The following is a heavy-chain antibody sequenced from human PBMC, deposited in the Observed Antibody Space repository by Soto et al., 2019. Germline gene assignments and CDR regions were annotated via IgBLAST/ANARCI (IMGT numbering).Heavy chain of an antibody. Sequence: QVQLVESGGGVVQPGRSLRLSCAASGFTFSSYAMHWVRQAPGKGLEWVAVISYDGSNKYYADSVKGRFTISRDNSKNTLYLQMNSLRAEDTAVYYCARDSQSDYGDYVRAGGVDYWGLGTLVTVSS. CDR3: ARDSQSDYGDYVRAGGVDY. V-gene: IGHV3-30-3*01. D-gene: IGHD4-17*01. CDR2: ISYDGSNK. J-gene: IGHJ4*02. CDR1: GFTFSSYA.